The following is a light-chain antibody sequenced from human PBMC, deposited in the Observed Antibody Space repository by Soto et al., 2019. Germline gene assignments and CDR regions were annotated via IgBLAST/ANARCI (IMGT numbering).Light chain of an antibody. Sequence: QAVVTQPASVSGSPGQSITISCTGTSSDVGGYNYVSWYQLHPGKAPKVIIYEVSNRPSGVSSRFSGSKSGNTASLTISGLQAEDETDYYCSSYTSSNTLPYVLGTGTKLTVL. CDR1: SSDVGGYNY. CDR2: EVS. V-gene: IGLV2-14*01. CDR3: SSYTSSNTLPYV. J-gene: IGLJ1*01.